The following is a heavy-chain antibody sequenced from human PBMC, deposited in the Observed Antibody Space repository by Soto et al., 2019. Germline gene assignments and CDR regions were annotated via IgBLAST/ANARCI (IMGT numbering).Heavy chain of an antibody. D-gene: IGHD1-26*01. J-gene: IGHJ2*01. CDR1: GYTFTSYA. V-gene: IGHV1-3*01. Sequence: QVQLMQSGAEVKKPGASVKVTCKASGYTFTSYAMHWVRQAPGQRLEWMGWINAGNGNTKYSQKFQGRVTITRDTSASTAYMELSSLRSEDTAVYYCARGGSLYWYFDLWGRGTLVTVSS. CDR3: ARGGSLYWYFDL. CDR2: INAGNGNT.